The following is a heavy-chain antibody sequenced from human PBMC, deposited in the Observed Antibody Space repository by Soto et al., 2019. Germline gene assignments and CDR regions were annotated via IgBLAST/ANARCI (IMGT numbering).Heavy chain of an antibody. J-gene: IGHJ3*02. CDR2: IIPIFGTA. CDR1: GGTFSSYA. V-gene: IGHV1-69*06. D-gene: IGHD1-26*01. CDR3: ARERVGATMRSAFDI. Sequence: SVKVSCKASGGTFSSYAISWVRQAPGQGLEWMGGIIPIFGTANYAQKFQGRVTITADKSTSTAYMELSSLRSEDTAVYYCARERVGATMRSAFDIWGQGTMVTV.